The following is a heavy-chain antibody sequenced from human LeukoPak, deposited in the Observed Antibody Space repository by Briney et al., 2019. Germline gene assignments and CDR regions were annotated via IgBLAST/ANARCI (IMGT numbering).Heavy chain of an antibody. CDR3: ARDRGDRARDYYYGMDV. CDR2: IYYSGST. CDR1: GGSVSGGSYY. J-gene: IGHJ6*02. V-gene: IGHV4-61*01. D-gene: IGHD4-17*01. Sequence: SETLSLTCTVSGGSVSGGSYYWSWIRQPPGKGLEWIGYIYYSGSTNYNPSLKNRVTISVDTSKNQFSLKLSSVTAADTAVYYCARDRGDRARDYYYGMDVWGQGTTVTVSS.